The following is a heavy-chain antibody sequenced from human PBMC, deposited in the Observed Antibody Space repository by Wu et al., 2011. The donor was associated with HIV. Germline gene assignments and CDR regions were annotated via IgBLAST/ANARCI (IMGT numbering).Heavy chain of an antibody. J-gene: IGHJ4*02. D-gene: IGHD2-2*01. CDR3: ARDEYCSSASCGYLDY. Sequence: QVQLVQSGAEVKKPGSSVKVSCKASGGTFSSYAISWVRQAPGQGLEWMGRIIPIFGTPKYAQKFQGRVTITADESTSTAYMELSSLRSEDTAVYYCARDEYCSSASCGYLDYWGQGTLVTVSS. CDR1: GGTFSSYA. CDR2: IIPIFGTP. V-gene: IGHV1-69*15.